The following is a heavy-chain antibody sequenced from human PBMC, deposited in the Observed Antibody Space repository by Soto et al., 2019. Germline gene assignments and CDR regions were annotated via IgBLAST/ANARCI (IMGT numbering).Heavy chain of an antibody. V-gene: IGHV4-34*01. CDR3: AGLWSRYYYYGMDV. J-gene: IGHJ6*02. CDR2: INHSGST. D-gene: IGHD3-10*01. CDR1: GGSFSGYY. Sequence: QVQLQQWGAGLLKPSETLSLTCAVYGGSFSGYYWSWIRQPPGKGLEWIGEINHSGSTNYNPSLKSRVTISVDTSKNQFSLKLSSVTAADTAVYYCAGLWSRYYYYGMDVWGQGTTVTVSS.